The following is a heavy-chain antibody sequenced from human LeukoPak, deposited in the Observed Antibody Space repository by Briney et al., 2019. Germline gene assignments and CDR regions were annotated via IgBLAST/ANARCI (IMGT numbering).Heavy chain of an antibody. Sequence: GASAKVSCTASGYTFTDYYLHWVRQAPGQGLEWMGWINPNSGGTNYAQNFLGRVTMTRDTSISTAYMELSRLRSDDMAVYYCTRDPGYGNYYYYMDVWGKGTTVTVSS. CDR2: INPNSGGT. D-gene: IGHD4-17*01. CDR1: GYTFTDYY. CDR3: TRDPGYGNYYYYMDV. J-gene: IGHJ6*03. V-gene: IGHV1-2*02.